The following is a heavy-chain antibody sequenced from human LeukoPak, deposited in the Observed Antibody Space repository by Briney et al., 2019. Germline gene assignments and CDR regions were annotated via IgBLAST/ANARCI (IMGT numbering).Heavy chain of an antibody. D-gene: IGHD6-13*01. CDR3: AREGTAAAGKRRSSQFDY. CDR2: IWYDGSNK. V-gene: IGHV3-33*01. Sequence: GGSLRLSCAASGFTFSSCGMHWVRQATGQGLEWVAVIWYDGSNKYYADSVKGRFTISRDNSKNTLYLQMNSLRAEDTAVYYCAREGTAAAGKRRSSQFDYWGQGTLVTVSS. J-gene: IGHJ4*02. CDR1: GFTFSSCG.